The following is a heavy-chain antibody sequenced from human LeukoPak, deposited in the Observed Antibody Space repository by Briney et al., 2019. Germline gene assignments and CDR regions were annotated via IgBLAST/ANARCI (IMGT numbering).Heavy chain of an antibody. CDR1: GFTFSSYA. CDR3: ARNRGAGGGYFDY. J-gene: IGHJ4*02. V-gene: IGHV3-7*05. Sequence: GGSLRLSCAASGFTFSSYAMSWVRQAPGKGLEWVANIKQDGSAISYVDSVKGRFTTSRDNAKDSLYLQMNSLRAEDTAVYYCARNRGAGGGYFDYWGQGALVTVAS. CDR2: IKQDGSAI. D-gene: IGHD3-16*01.